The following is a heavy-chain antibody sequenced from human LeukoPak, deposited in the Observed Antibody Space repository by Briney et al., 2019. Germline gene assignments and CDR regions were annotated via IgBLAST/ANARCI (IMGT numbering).Heavy chain of an antibody. Sequence: GRSLRLSCAASGFTFSSYGMHWVRQAPGKELEWVAVIWYDGSNKYYADSVKGRFTISRDNSKNTLYLQMNSLRAEDTAVYYCARSEAAVVAAYYFDYWGQGTLVTVSS. D-gene: IGHD3-22*01. CDR2: IWYDGSNK. CDR3: ARSEAAVVAAYYFDY. CDR1: GFTFSSYG. J-gene: IGHJ4*02. V-gene: IGHV3-33*01.